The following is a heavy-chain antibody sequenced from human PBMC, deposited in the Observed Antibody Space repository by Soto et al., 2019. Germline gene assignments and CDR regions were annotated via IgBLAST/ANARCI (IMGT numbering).Heavy chain of an antibody. D-gene: IGHD4-17*01. V-gene: IGHV1-18*01. CDR2: ISAYSGNT. Sequence: QVQLVQSGAEVKKPGASVRVSCKASGYTFTRYGISWVRQAPGLGLEWMGWISAYSGNTNYAQKLQGRVTMTTDTSTSTAYMELRSLRSGDTAVYYCARETPVTTFDSWGQGTLVTVSS. CDR3: ARETPVTTFDS. CDR1: GYTFTRYG. J-gene: IGHJ4*02.